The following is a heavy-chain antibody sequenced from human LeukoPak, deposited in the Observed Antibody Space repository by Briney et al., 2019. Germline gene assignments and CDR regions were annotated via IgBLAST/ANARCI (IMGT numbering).Heavy chain of an antibody. V-gene: IGHV1-2*06. CDR3: ARDRGSIAAEWFDP. D-gene: IGHD6-13*01. J-gene: IGHJ5*02. Sequence: ASVKVSCKASGYTFTRYYMHWVRQAPGQGLGWMGRINPNSGGTNYAQTLQGRVTITRDTSISTAYMELSRLRSDDTAVYYCARDRGSIAAEWFDPCGHGTLVTVSS. CDR2: INPNSGGT. CDR1: GYTFTRYY.